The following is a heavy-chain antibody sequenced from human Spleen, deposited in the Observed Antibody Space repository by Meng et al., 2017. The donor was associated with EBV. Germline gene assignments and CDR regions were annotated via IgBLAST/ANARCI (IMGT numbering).Heavy chain of an antibody. J-gene: IGHJ4*02. V-gene: IGHV4-34*01. CDR3: ASSPGEMATVLDF. CDR1: ADSFNDLT. CDR2: VTHNGST. D-gene: IGHD5-24*01. Sequence: QVHLPRRGSGPVRPSETRSLTCTVLADSFNDLTWGWVRHSPGRGLGWIGEVTHNGSTIYHPSLKSRVAISVDTSKKQFSLTLHSLTAADTGIYFCASSPGEMATVLDFWDRGTLVTVSS.